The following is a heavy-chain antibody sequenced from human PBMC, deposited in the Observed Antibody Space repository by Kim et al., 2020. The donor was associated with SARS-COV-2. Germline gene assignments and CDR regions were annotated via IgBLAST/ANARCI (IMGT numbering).Heavy chain of an antibody. D-gene: IGHD6-13*01. CDR1: GGSFSGYY. J-gene: IGHJ5*02. CDR3: ARVLTRRVAAAGRGWFDP. Sequence: SETLSLTCAVYGGSFSGYYWSWIRQPPGKGLEWIGEINHSGSTNYNPSLKSRVTISVDTSKNQFSLKLSSVTAADTAVYYCARVLTRRVAAAGRGWFDPWGQGTLVTVSS. V-gene: IGHV4-34*01. CDR2: INHSGST.